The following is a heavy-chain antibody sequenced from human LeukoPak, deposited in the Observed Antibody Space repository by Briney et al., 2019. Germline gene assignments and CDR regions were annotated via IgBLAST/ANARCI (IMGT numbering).Heavy chain of an antibody. J-gene: IGHJ5*02. Sequence: PGGSLRLSCAASGFTFSSYAMSWVRQAPGKGLEWVSYISSSSSIIYYADSVKGRFTISRDNAKNSLYLQMNSLRDEDTAVYFCARHSSSWFSWGQGTLVTVSS. CDR2: ISSSSSII. V-gene: IGHV3-48*02. D-gene: IGHD6-13*01. CDR3: ARHSSSWFS. CDR1: GFTFSSYA.